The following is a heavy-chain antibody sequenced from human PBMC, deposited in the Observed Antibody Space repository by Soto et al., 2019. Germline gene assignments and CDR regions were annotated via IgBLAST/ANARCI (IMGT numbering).Heavy chain of an antibody. CDR3: AKEKQWLVGPFDY. Sequence: SETLSLTCAVSGYSISSGYYWGWIRQPPGKGLEWIGSIYHSGSTYYNPSLKSRVTISVDTSKNQFSLKLSSVTAADTAVYYCAKEKQWLVGPFDYWGQGTLVTVSS. J-gene: IGHJ4*02. V-gene: IGHV4-38-2*02. CDR1: GYSISSGYY. D-gene: IGHD6-19*01. CDR2: IYHSGST.